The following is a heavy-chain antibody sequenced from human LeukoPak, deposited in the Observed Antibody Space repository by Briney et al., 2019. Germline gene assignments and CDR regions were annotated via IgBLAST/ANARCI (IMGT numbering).Heavy chain of an antibody. Sequence: ASVKVSCKASGYTFTSYGISWVLQAPGQGLEWMGWISAYNGNTNYAQKLQGRVTMTTDTSTSTAYMELRSLRPDDTAVYYCARYDFWSGLPPCYMDVWGKGTTVTVSS. D-gene: IGHD3-3*01. CDR2: ISAYNGNT. J-gene: IGHJ6*03. V-gene: IGHV1-18*01. CDR3: ARYDFWSGLPPCYMDV. CDR1: GYTFTSYG.